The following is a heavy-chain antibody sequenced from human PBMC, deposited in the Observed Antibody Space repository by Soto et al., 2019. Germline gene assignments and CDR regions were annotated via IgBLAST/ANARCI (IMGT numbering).Heavy chain of an antibody. J-gene: IGHJ6*01. CDR3: ARHEGEGYAPYYYYGMDV. D-gene: IGHD2-8*01. CDR1: GGSISSSSYY. CDR2: IYYSGST. Sequence: QLQLQESGPGLVKPSETLSLTCTVSGGSISSSSYYWGWIRQPPGKGLEWIGSIYYSGSTYYNPSLKSRVTISVDTSKNQFSLKLSSVTAADTAVYYCARHEGEGYAPYYYYGMDVWGQGTTVTVSS. V-gene: IGHV4-39*01.